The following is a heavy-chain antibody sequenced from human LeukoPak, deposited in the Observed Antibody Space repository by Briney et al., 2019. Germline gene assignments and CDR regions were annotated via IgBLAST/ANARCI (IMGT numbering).Heavy chain of an antibody. CDR3: ARDLTWCSGGSCPEIN. D-gene: IGHD2-15*01. Sequence: SVKVSCKASGGTFISYAISWVRQAPGQGLEWMGGIIPIFDTANYAQKFQGRVTITTDESTSTAYKELSSLRSEDTAVYYCARDLTWCSGGSCPEINWGQGTLVTVSS. CDR1: GGTFISYA. CDR2: IIPIFDTA. J-gene: IGHJ4*02. V-gene: IGHV1-69*05.